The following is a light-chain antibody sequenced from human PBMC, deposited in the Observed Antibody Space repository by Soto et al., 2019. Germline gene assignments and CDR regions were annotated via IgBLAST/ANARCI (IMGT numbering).Light chain of an antibody. CDR2: RDS. CDR1: NIGSKN. V-gene: IGLV3-9*01. Sequence: SYELTQQLSVSVALGQTARITCGGNNIGSKNVHWYQQKPGQAPVLVIYRDSNRPSGIPERFSGSNSGNTATLTISRAQAGDEADYYCQVWDSSTAYVVFGGGTKLTVL. J-gene: IGLJ2*01. CDR3: QVWDSSTAYVV.